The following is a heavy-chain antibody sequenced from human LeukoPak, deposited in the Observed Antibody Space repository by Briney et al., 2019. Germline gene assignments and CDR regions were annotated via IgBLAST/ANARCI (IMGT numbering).Heavy chain of an antibody. CDR3: ARAYYYDSSGYYYFDY. CDR1: GGSISSGGYY. V-gene: IGHV4-31*03. J-gene: IGHJ4*02. Sequence: SETLPLTCTVSGGSISSGGYYWSWIRQHPGKGLEWIGYIYYSGSTYYNPSLKSRVTISVDTSKNQFSLKLSSVTAADTAVYYCARAYYYDSSGYYYFDYWGQGTLVTVSS. CDR2: IYYSGST. D-gene: IGHD3-22*01.